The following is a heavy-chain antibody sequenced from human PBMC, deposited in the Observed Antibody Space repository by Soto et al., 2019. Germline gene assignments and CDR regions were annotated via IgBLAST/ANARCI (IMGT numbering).Heavy chain of an antibody. Sequence: SETLSLTCAVYGGSFSGYYWSWIRQPPGKGLEWIGEINHSGSTNYNPSLKSRVTISVDTSKNQFSLKLSSVTAADTAVYYCARLPTGYPNWFDAWGQGITVTVSS. J-gene: IGHJ5*02. CDR3: ARLPTGYPNWFDA. CDR1: GGSFSGYY. V-gene: IGHV4-34*01. D-gene: IGHD1-1*01. CDR2: INHSGST.